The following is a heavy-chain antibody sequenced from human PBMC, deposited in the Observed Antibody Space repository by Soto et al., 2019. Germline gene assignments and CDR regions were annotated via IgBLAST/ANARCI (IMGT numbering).Heavy chain of an antibody. J-gene: IGHJ4*02. Sequence: SETLSLTCTVSGGSISSSSYYWGWIRQPPGKGLEWIGSIYYSGSTYYKPSLKSRVTISVDTSKNKFSLKLSSVTAADTAVYYCARHDYGDYFAYFDYWGQGTLVTVSS. V-gene: IGHV4-39*01. CDR2: IYYSGST. D-gene: IGHD4-17*01. CDR3: ARHDYGDYFAYFDY. CDR1: GGSISSSSYY.